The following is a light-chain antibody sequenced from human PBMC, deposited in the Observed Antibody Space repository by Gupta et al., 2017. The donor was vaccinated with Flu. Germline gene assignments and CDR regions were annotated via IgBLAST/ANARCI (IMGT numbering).Light chain of an antibody. V-gene: IGKV1-5*03. Sequence: DIQMTQSPSTLSASVGDSITITCRASQSISTWLAWYQQKPGKATKVLIYKASTLESGVPSRFSGSGSGTEFTLTISSLQPDDFATYYCQQYESYSWTFGQGTKLKIE. CDR1: QSISTW. J-gene: IGKJ1*01. CDR3: QQYESYSWT. CDR2: KAS.